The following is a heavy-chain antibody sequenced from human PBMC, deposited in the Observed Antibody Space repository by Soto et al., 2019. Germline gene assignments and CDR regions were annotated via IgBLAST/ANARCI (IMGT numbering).Heavy chain of an antibody. V-gene: IGHV3-23*01. CDR3: TKGIEYSSSSGDY. J-gene: IGHJ4*02. Sequence: GGSLRLSCAASGFTFSSYAMSWVRQAPGKGLEWVSAISGSGGSTYYADSVKGRFTITRDNSKNTLYLQMNSLRAEDTAVYYCTKGIEYSSSSGDYWGQGTLVTVSS. D-gene: IGHD6-6*01. CDR2: ISGSGGST. CDR1: GFTFSSYA.